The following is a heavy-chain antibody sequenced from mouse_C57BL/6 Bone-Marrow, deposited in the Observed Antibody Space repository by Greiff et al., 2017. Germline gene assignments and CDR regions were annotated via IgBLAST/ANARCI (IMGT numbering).Heavy chain of an antibody. V-gene: IGHV5-4*01. CDR2: ISDGGSYT. Sequence: EVKLMESGGGLVKPGGSLKLSCAASGFTFSSYAMSWVRQTPEKRLEWVATISDGGSYTYYPDNVKGRFTISRDNAKNNLYLQMSHLKSEDTAMYYCARELLSNYWGQGTTLTVSS. CDR3: ARELLSNY. CDR1: GFTFSSYA. J-gene: IGHJ2*01.